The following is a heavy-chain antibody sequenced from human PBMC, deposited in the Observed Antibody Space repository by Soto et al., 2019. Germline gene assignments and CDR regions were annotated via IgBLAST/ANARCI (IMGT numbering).Heavy chain of an antibody. D-gene: IGHD1-1*01. Sequence: EVQLVESGGGLVQPGGSLRLSCAASGFSLYNYAMDWVRQAPGQGLEWVSYISLSSANIHYADSVRGRFTVSRDNAKNSLYLQLNSLRAEATAVYYCVSDPSRGNEWARYVDLWGRGTLVTVSS. CDR1: GFSLYNYA. CDR3: VSDPSRGNEWARYVDL. J-gene: IGHJ2*01. V-gene: IGHV3-48*01. CDR2: ISLSSANI.